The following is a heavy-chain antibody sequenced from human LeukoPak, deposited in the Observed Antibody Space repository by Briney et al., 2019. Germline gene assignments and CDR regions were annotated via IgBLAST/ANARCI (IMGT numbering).Heavy chain of an antibody. Sequence: ASVKVSCKASGYTFTGYYMHWVRQAPGQGLEWMGWINPNSGGTNYAQKFQGRVTMTRDTAISTAYMELSRLRSDDTAVYYCAKASYYDSSGYLLGYWGQGTLVTVSS. V-gene: IGHV1-2*02. D-gene: IGHD3-22*01. CDR3: AKASYYDSSGYLLGY. CDR2: INPNSGGT. J-gene: IGHJ4*02. CDR1: GYTFTGYY.